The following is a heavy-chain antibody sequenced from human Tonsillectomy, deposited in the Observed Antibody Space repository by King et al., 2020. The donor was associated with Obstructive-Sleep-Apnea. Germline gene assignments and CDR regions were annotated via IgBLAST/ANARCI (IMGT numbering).Heavy chain of an antibody. J-gene: IGHJ4*02. CDR3: ARGINHADYVRGAFDY. V-gene: IGHV3-23*04. Sequence: VQLVESGGGLVQPGGSLRPSCTASGFTFATYAMNWVRQAPGKGLEWVSVISGSTGLTFYADSVKGRFTISRDNSKNTLYLQMNSLRAEDSAVYSCARGINHADYVRGAFDYWGQGSLVTVSS. CDR2: ISGSTGLT. CDR1: GFTFATYA. D-gene: IGHD4-17*01.